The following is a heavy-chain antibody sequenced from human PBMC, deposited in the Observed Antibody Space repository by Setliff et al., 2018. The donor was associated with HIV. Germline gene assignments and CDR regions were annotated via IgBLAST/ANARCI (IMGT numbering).Heavy chain of an antibody. CDR1: GGPVNGHY. CDR2: ISYSGST. CDR3: AKSSPSIGYISDH. V-gene: IGHV4-59*02. J-gene: IGHJ4*02. Sequence: PSETLSLTCTVSGGPVNGHYWNWIRLTPGKGLEWIGSISYSGSTNYNPSLKSRVTISTDTSKNQFSLNVRSVTAADTSVYFCAKSSPSIGYISDHWGQGTLVTVSS. D-gene: IGHD5-12*01.